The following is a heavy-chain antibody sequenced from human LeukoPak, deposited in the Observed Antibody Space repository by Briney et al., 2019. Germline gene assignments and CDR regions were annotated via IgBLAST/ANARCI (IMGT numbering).Heavy chain of an antibody. J-gene: IGHJ4*02. D-gene: IGHD3-10*01. V-gene: IGHV1-2*02. CDR3: ARDNYGRLDY. CDR2: IDPNSGAT. CDR1: GYTFPYY. Sequence: ASVKVSCKPCGYTFPYYIHWVRQAPGQGLEWMGWIDPNSGATISAHTFQGRVSMTKDTSFTTVYMELSTLKSDDTAVYYCARDNYGRLDYWGQGSLVTVSS.